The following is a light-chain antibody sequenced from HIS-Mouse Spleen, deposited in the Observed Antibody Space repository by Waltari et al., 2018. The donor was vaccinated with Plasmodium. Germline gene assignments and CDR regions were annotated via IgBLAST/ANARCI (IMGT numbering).Light chain of an antibody. J-gene: IGLJ2*01. Sequence: SYELTQPPSVSVSPGQTARITCSGDALPKQYAYWYQKKPGQAPVLVIYKDSGRPSGIPERFSGSSSGTTVTLTISGVQAEDEADYYCQSADSSGTYVVFGGGTKLTVL. V-gene: IGLV3-25*03. CDR1: ALPKQY. CDR3: QSADSSGTYVV. CDR2: KDS.